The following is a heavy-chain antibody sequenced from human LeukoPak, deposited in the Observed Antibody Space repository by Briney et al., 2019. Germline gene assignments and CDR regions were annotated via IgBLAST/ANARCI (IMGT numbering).Heavy chain of an antibody. CDR2: IYYNGDI. J-gene: IGHJ4*02. D-gene: IGHD6-13*01. CDR1: GDFIDSSSW. V-gene: IGHV4-4*02. CDR3: ARDPVAAAGTAFDY. Sequence: SETLSLTCTVSGDFIDSSSWWNWVRQPPGEGLEWIAEIYYNGDINYNPSLKSRITISVDKSKKQISLKLSSVTAADTAVYYCARDPVAAAGTAFDYWGQGILVTVSA.